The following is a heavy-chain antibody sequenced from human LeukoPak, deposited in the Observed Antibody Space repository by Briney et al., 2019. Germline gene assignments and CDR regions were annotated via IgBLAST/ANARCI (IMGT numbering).Heavy chain of an antibody. D-gene: IGHD3-22*01. CDR1: GFTFSSYS. J-gene: IGHJ4*02. Sequence: GGSLRLSCAASGFTFSSYSRHWVRQAPGKGLEWVAVIWYDGSNKYYADSVKGRFTISRDNSKNTLYLQMNSLRAEDTGVYYCARDRLDYDDSSGYYSPVGYFDYWGQGTLVTVSS. CDR2: IWYDGSNK. V-gene: IGHV3-30*19. CDR3: ARDRLDYDDSSGYYSPVGYFDY.